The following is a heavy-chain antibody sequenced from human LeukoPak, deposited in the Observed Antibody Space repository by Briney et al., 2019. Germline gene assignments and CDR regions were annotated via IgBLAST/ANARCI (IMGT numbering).Heavy chain of an antibody. CDR1: GYTFTSYA. J-gene: IGHJ4*02. CDR3: ARSRGGPTDYYDSSGYYQSDPLDY. V-gene: IGHV7-4-1*02. D-gene: IGHD3-22*01. Sequence: ASVKVSCKASGYTFTSYAMNWVRQAPGQGLEWMGWINTNTGNPTYAQGFTGRFVFSLDTSVSTAYLQISSLKAEDTAVYYCARSRGGPTDYYDSSGYYQSDPLDYWGQGTLVTVSS. CDR2: INTNTGNP.